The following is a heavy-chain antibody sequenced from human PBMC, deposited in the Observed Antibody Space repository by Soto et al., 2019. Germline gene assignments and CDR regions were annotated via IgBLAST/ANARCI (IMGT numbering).Heavy chain of an antibody. D-gene: IGHD3-3*01. Sequence: ASVKVSCKASGYTFTSYAMHWVRQAPGQGLEWMGGIIPIFGSTSYAQKFQGRVTMTRDTSTSTVYMELSSLRSEDTAVYYCARGESITIFGVVIPPAYWGQGTLVTVSS. V-gene: IGHV1-46*01. CDR3: ARGESITIFGVVIPPAY. CDR2: IIPIFGST. J-gene: IGHJ4*02. CDR1: GYTFTSYA.